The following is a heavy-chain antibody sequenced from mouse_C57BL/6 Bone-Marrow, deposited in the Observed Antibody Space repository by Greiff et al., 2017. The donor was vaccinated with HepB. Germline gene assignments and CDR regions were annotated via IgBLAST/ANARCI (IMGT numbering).Heavy chain of an antibody. CDR3: ARLELGGYYFDY. V-gene: IGHV1-53*01. CDR2: INPSNGGT. J-gene: IGHJ2*01. Sequence: QVQLQQSGTELVKPGASVKLSCKASGYTFTSYWMHWVKQRPGQGLEWIGNINPSNGGTNYNEKFKSKATLTVDKSSSTAYMQLSSLTSEDSAVYYCARLELGGYYFDYWGQGTTLTVSS. CDR1: GYTFTSYW.